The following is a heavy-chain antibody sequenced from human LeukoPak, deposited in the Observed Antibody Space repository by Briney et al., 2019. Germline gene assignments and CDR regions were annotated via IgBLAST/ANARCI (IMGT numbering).Heavy chain of an antibody. V-gene: IGHV4-59*01. CDR3: ARAHSNNWHFDY. CDR2: VYYNGSS. Sequence: SETLSLTCTVSGDSISGYYWSWIRQPPGKRLEWIGYVYYNGSSDYNPSLKSRVSILVDTSNNQLSLKLKSVTAADTAVYYFARAHSNNWHFDYWGQGTLVTVSS. J-gene: IGHJ4*02. D-gene: IGHD6-13*01. CDR1: GDSISGYY.